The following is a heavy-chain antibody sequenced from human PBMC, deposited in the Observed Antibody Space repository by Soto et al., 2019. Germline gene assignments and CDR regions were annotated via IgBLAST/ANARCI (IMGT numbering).Heavy chain of an antibody. J-gene: IGHJ5*02. CDR3: ARAGTEYYDFWSGYYLWFDP. Sequence: SETLSLTCTVSGGSISSYYWSWIRQPPGKGLEWIGYIYYSGSTNYNPSLKSRVTISVDTSKNQFSLKLSSVTAADTAVYYCARAGTEYYDFWSGYYLWFDPWGQGTLVTVSS. D-gene: IGHD3-3*01. CDR1: GGSISSYY. V-gene: IGHV4-59*01. CDR2: IYYSGST.